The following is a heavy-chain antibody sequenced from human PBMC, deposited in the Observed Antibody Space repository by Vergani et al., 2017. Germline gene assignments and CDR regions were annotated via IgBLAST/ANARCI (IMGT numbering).Heavy chain of an antibody. J-gene: IGHJ4*02. D-gene: IGHD2-15*01. Sequence: DVHLAESGGGFFQPGGSLRLSCSASGFSFHSYWMHWVRQVPGKGLLWVSRIKSDGSITAYADSVKGRFTISRDNAQNTLYLQMNSLRVEDTAVYYCATAGAAYCRGASCYDFFEYWGQGTLVTVSS. V-gene: IGHV3-74*03. CDR2: IKSDGSIT. CDR1: GFSFHSYW. CDR3: ATAGAAYCRGASCYDFFEY.